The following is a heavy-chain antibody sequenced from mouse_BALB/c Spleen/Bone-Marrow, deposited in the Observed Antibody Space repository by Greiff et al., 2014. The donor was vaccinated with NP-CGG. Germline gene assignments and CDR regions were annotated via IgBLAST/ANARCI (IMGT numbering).Heavy chain of an antibody. CDR2: IWADGST. CDR1: GFSLTSYG. J-gene: IGHJ4*01. D-gene: IGHD1-2*01. Sequence: QVQLKHSGPGLVAPSQSLSITCTVSGFSLTSYGVHWVRQPPGKGLEWLGVIWADGSTNYNSALMSRLSTRKDNSKSQVFLKMNSLQTDDTAMYYCARITTATGAMDYWGQGTSVTVSS. CDR3: ARITTATGAMDY. V-gene: IGHV2-9*02.